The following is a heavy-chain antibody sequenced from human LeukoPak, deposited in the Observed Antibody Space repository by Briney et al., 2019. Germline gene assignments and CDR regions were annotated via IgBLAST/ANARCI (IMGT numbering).Heavy chain of an antibody. Sequence: GGSLRLSCAASGFTFSNYAMHWVRQAPGKGLEWVAVISYDGSNKYYTDSVKGRFTISRDNAKNSLYLQMNSLRAEDTAVYYCASESPPYYDSSGYSGTWGQGTLVTVSS. CDR3: ASESPPYYDSSGYSGT. V-gene: IGHV3-30*04. D-gene: IGHD3-22*01. J-gene: IGHJ5*02. CDR2: ISYDGSNK. CDR1: GFTFSNYA.